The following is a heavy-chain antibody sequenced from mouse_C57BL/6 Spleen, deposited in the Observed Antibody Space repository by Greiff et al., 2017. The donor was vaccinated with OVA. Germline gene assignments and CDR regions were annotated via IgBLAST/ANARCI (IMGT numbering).Heavy chain of an antibody. CDR2: ISYDGSN. D-gene: IGHD2-3*01. CDR1: GYSITSGYY. Sequence: EVQLKESGPGLVKPSQSLSLTCSVTGYSITSGYYWNWIRQFPGNKLEWMGYISYDGSNNYNPSLKNRISITRDTSKNQFFLKLNSVTTEDTATYYCAREGVTPAMDYWGQGTSVTVSS. CDR3: AREGVTPAMDY. J-gene: IGHJ4*01. V-gene: IGHV3-6*01.